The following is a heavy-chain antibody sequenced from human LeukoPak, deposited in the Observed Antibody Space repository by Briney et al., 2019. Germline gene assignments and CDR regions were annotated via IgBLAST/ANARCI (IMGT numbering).Heavy chain of an antibody. CDR2: INPNSGGT. V-gene: IGHV1-2*02. CDR3: ARVPGYYDILTAYYPGPFDR. CDR1: GYIFTSYG. D-gene: IGHD3-9*01. J-gene: IGHJ5*02. Sequence: ASVKVSCKASGYIFTSYGISWVRQAPGQGLEWMGWINPNSGGTNYAQKFQGRVTMTRDTSISTAYMELSRLRSDDTAVYFCARVPGYYDILTAYYPGPFDRWGQGTLVTVSS.